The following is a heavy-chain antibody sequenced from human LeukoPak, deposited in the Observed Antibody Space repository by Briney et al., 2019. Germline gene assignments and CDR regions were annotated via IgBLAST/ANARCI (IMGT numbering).Heavy chain of an antibody. J-gene: IGHJ5*02. CDR1: GGSISNYY. CDR2: ISYTGST. D-gene: IGHD1-26*01. CDR3: ARTIKSGNYYWFDP. V-gene: IGHV4-59*01. Sequence: SETLSLTCTVAGGSISNYYWSCIRQPPGEGLEWIGFISYTGSTNYNPSLKSRVTVFVDTSKNQFSLKVTSLTAADTAVYYCARTIKSGNYYWFDPWGQGTLVTVSS.